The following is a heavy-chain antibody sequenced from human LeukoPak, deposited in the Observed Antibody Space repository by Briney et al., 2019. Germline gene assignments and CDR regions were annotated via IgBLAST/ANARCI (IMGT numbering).Heavy chain of an antibody. CDR2: IKQDGSEK. J-gene: IGHJ3*02. V-gene: IGHV3-7*04. D-gene: IGHD3-10*01. Sequence: GGSPRLSCAASGFTFSSDWMSWVRQAPGEGLEWVANIKQDGSEKYYMDSVKGRFTISRDNAKNSLYLQMNSLRAEDTAVYFCARVFGISFALDIRGQGTMVTVSS. CDR3: ARVFGISFALDI. CDR1: GFTFSSDW.